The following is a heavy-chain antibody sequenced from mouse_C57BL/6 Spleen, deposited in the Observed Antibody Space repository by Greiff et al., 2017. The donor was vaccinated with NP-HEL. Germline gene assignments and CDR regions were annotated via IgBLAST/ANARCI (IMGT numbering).Heavy chain of an antibody. CDR3: ARGLYGSSYWYFDV. CDR1: GYTFTSYW. J-gene: IGHJ1*03. V-gene: IGHV1-53*01. CDR2: INPSNGGT. Sequence: QVQLQQPGTELVKPGASVKLSCKASGYTFTSYWMHWVKQRPGQGLEWIGNINPSNGGTNSNEKFKGKDTLTVDKSSSTAYMQLSSLTSEDSAVYDCARGLYGSSYWYFDVWGTGTTVTVSS. D-gene: IGHD1-1*01.